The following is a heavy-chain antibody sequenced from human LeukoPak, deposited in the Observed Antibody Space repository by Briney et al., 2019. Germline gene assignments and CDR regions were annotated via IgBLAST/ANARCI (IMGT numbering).Heavy chain of an antibody. J-gene: IGHJ4*02. D-gene: IGHD3-22*01. V-gene: IGHV4-59*01. CDR1: GGSISNYY. CDR3: ARGRIYYDSTGYQV. CDR2: IYYSGST. Sequence: SETLSLACTVSGGSISNYYWSWIRQPPGKGLEWIGHIYYSGSTKYNPSLKSRVTISLDTSKNQFSLKLSSVTAADTALYFCARGRIYYDSTGYQVWGQGTLVTVSS.